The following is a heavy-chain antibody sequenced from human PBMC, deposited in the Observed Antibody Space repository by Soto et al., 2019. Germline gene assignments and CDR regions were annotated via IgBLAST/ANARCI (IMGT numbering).Heavy chain of an antibody. J-gene: IGHJ6*03. CDR1: GYTFTSYY. V-gene: IGHV1-46*03. Sequence: QVQLVQSGAEVKKPGASVKVSCKASGYTFTSYYMHWVRQAPGQGLEWMGIINPSGGSTSYAQKCQGRVTMTRDTSTSTVYMELSSLRSEATAVYYCASGFGGVDYYYYYMDVWGKGTTVTVSS. CDR2: INPSGGST. CDR3: ASGFGGVDYYYYYMDV. D-gene: IGHD3-3*01.